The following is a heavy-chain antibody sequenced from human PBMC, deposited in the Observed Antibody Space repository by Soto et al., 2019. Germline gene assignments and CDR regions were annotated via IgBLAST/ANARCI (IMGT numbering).Heavy chain of an antibody. V-gene: IGHV1-69*13. D-gene: IGHD3-22*01. Sequence: SVKVSCKASGYTFSSYAISCVRQAPGQGLEWMGGIVPIFGTANYAQKFQGRVTITADESTSTAYMELSSLRSEDTAVYYCARDRYYYDSSGQQWWFDPWGQGTLVTVSS. J-gene: IGHJ5*02. CDR3: ARDRYYYDSSGQQWWFDP. CDR1: GYTFSSYA. CDR2: IVPIFGTA.